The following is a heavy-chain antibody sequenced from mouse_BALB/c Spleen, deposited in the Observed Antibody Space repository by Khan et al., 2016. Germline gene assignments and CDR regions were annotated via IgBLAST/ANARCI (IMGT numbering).Heavy chain of an antibody. CDR2: IRLKSNNYAT. CDR3: TSWYY. CDR1: GFTFSNYW. Sequence: EVKLEESGGGLVQPGGSMKLSCVASGFTFSNYWMNWVRQSPEKGLEWVAEIRLKSNNYATHYAESVKGGFTISRDDSKSSVYLQMNNLRAEDTGIYYCTSWYYWGQGTTLTVSS. V-gene: IGHV6-6*02. J-gene: IGHJ2*01.